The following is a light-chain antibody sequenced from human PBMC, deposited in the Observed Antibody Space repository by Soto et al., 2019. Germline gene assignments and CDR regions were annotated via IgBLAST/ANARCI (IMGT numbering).Light chain of an antibody. CDR1: QYIGTY. Sequence: IRLTQSPTSLTASVGDRVTITCQASQYIGTYLNWYQQKPGEAPRLLISGASNLEPGVPSRFSGSGSGADFTFIISSLQPEDVATYYCQQYNSYSYTLGQGSKLEIK. J-gene: IGKJ2*01. CDR3: QQYNSYSYT. V-gene: IGKV1-33*01. CDR2: GAS.